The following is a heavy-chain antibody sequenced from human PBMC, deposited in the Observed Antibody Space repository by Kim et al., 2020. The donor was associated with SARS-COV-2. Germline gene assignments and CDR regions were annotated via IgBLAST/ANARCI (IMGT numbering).Heavy chain of an antibody. CDR3: TTSPPLYYDLWSGVPD. J-gene: IGHJ4*02. D-gene: IGHD3-3*01. V-gene: IGHV3-15*01. Sequence: PVKGRFTISRDESKNTLYLQMNSLKTEDTAVYYCTTSPPLYYDLWSGVPDWGQGTLVTVSS.